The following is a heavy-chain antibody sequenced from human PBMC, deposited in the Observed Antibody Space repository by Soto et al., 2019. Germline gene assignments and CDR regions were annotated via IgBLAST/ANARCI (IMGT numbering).Heavy chain of an antibody. V-gene: IGHV1-46*01. CDR3: ARDPKPVRGVTLYYFDY. Sequence: ASVKVSCKASGYTFTSYYMHWVRQAPGQGLEWMGIINPSGGSTSYAQKFQGRVTMTRDTSTSTVYMELSSLRSEDTAVYYCARDPKPVRGVTLYYFDYWGQGTRVTVSS. CDR1: GYTFTSYY. D-gene: IGHD3-10*01. J-gene: IGHJ4*02. CDR2: INPSGGST.